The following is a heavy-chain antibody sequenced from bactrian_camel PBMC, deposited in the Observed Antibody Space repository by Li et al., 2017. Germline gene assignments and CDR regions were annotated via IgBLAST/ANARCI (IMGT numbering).Heavy chain of an antibody. V-gene: IGHV3S31*01. Sequence: VQLVESGGGLVQPGGSLRLSCAASGFTFSYYDMSWVRQAPGRGPEWVSGIVSRAGYTYYTDSVKGRFTISRDNAKSTLYLQMNSLKPEDTAMYYCATAPGDAYYSGGWGQGTQVTVS. D-gene: IGHD2*01. CDR3: ATAPGDAYYSGG. J-gene: IGHJ4*01. CDR2: IVSRAGYT. CDR1: GFTFSYYD.